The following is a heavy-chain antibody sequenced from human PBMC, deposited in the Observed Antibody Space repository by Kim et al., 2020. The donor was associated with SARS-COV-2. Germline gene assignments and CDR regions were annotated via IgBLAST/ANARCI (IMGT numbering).Heavy chain of an antibody. CDR1: GDSINDKE. J-gene: IGHJ4*02. CDR2: ITDIGGT. D-gene: IGHD4-17*01. Sequence: SETLSLTCTVSGDSINDKEEWSWIRQPAGKGLEWIGRITDIGGTAYNPSLQSRVTMSVDTSKTQFFLRMSFVTAADTAVYYCVKQDFGVHGVWGQGTLVTVSS. V-gene: IGHV4-4*07. CDR3: VKQDFGVHGV.